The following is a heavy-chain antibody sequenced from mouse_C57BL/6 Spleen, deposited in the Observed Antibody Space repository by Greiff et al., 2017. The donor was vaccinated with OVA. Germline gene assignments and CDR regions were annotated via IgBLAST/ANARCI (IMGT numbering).Heavy chain of an antibody. CDR1: GFTFSSYA. CDR3: ARSGGKLSPFGY. J-gene: IGHJ3*01. V-gene: IGHV5-4*03. CDR2: ISDGGSYT. Sequence: EVKLVESGGGLVKPGGSLKLSCAASGFTFSSYAMSWVRQTPEKRLEWVATISDGGSYTYYPDNVKGRFTISRDNAKNNLYLQMSHLKSEDTAMYYCARSGGKLSPFGYWGQGTLVTVSA. D-gene: IGHD1-3*01.